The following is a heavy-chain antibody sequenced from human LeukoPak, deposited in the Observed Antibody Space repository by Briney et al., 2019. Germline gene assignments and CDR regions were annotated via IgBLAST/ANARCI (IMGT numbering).Heavy chain of an antibody. CDR1: GFTFSDYY. J-gene: IGHJ4*02. CDR2: ISSSSSYT. CDR3: AGVLSSGYFFDY. V-gene: IGHV3-11*06. D-gene: IGHD3-22*01. Sequence: PGGSLRLSCAASGFTFSDYYMSWIRQAPGKGLEWVSYISSSSSYTNYADSVKGRFTISRDNAKNSLYLQMNSLRAEDTAVYYCAGVLSSGYFFDYWGQGTLVTVSS.